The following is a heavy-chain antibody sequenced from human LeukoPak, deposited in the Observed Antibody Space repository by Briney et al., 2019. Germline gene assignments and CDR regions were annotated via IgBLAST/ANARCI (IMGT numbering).Heavy chain of an antibody. CDR1: GGSFSGYY. CDR2: INHSGST. CDR3: ARQEGDLDP. Sequence: SETLSLTCAVYGGSFSGYYWSWIRQPPGKGLEWIGEINHSGSTNYNPSLKSRVTISVDTSKNQFSLKLSSVTAADTAVYYCARQEGDLDPWGQGTLVTVSS. D-gene: IGHD3-16*01. J-gene: IGHJ5*02. V-gene: IGHV4-34*01.